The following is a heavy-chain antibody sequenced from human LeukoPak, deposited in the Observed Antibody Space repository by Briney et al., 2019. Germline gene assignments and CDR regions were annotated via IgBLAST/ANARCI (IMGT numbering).Heavy chain of an antibody. CDR3: ARAGIAARRRYDY. CDR2: INHSGST. D-gene: IGHD6-6*01. CDR1: GGSFSGYY. V-gene: IGHV4-34*01. J-gene: IGHJ4*02. Sequence: SETLSLTCAVCGGSFSGYYWSWIRQPPGKGLEWIGEINHSGSTNYNPSLKSRVTISVDTSKNQFSLKLSSVTAADTAVYYCARAGIAARRRYDYWGQGTLVTVSS.